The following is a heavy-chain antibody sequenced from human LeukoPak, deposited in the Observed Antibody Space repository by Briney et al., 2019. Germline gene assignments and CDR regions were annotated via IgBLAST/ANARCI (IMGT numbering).Heavy chain of an antibody. CDR1: EFTFDDYA. J-gene: IGHJ4*02. CDR2: ISWNSGSI. CDR3: AKDIQYYYDSSGLFDY. Sequence: GGSLRLSCAASEFTFDDYAMHWVRQAPGKGLEWVSGISWNSGSIGYADSVKGRFTISRDNAKNSLYLQMNSLRAEDTALYYCAKDIQYYYDSSGLFDYWGQGTLVTVSS. D-gene: IGHD3-22*01. V-gene: IGHV3-9*01.